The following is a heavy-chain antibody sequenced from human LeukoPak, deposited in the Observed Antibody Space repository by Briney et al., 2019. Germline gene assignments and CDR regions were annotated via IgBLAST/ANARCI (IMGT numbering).Heavy chain of an antibody. D-gene: IGHD5-18*01. CDR2: IIAYNGNT. CDR1: GYTFTSYG. V-gene: IGHV1-18*01. Sequence: ASVKVSCKASGYTFTSYGISWVRQAPGQGLEWMGWIIAYNGNTNYAQKFQGRVTMTRDMSTSTVYMELSSLRSEDTAVYYCASDTAMAHGFDYWGQGTLVTVSS. J-gene: IGHJ4*02. CDR3: ASDTAMAHGFDY.